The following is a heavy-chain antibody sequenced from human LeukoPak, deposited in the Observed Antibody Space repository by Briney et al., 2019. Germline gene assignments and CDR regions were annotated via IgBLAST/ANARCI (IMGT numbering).Heavy chain of an antibody. CDR3: ARDLTGTDDY. J-gene: IGHJ4*02. D-gene: IGHD1-20*01. Sequence: GGSLRLSCAASGFTFSSYSMNWVRQAPGKGLEWVSSISSSSSYIYYADSVKGRFTISRDNAKNSPYLQMNSLRAEDTAVYYCARDLTGTDDYWGQGTLVTVSS. V-gene: IGHV3-21*01. CDR1: GFTFSSYS. CDR2: ISSSSSYI.